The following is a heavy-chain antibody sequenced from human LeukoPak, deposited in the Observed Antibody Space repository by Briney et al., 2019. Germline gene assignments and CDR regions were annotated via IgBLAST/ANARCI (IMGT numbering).Heavy chain of an antibody. V-gene: IGHV1-18*01. CDR1: GYTFTSYV. D-gene: IGHD3-22*01. Sequence: GASVKVSCKSSGYTFTSYVISWVRQAPGQGLEWMGWISACNGNTNYAQKLQGRVTMTTDTSTSTAYMELRSLRSDDTAVYYCAKSSYYYDSSGYSVNWFDPWGQGTLVTVSS. CDR2: ISACNGNT. CDR3: AKSSYYYDSSGYSVNWFDP. J-gene: IGHJ5*02.